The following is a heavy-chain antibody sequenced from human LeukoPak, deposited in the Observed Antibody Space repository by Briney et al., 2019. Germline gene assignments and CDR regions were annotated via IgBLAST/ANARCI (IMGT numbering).Heavy chain of an antibody. CDR1: GGSFSGYY. CDR2: INHSGST. D-gene: IGHD3-16*01. CDR3: ARFLRPARLPTPREQSLRHYYFDY. V-gene: IGHV4-34*01. J-gene: IGHJ4*02. Sequence: PSETLSLTCAVYGGSFSGYYWSWIRQPPGKGLEWIGEINHSGSTNYNPSLKSRVTISVDTSKNQFSLKLSSVTAADTAVYYCARFLRPARLPTPREQSLRHYYFDYWGQGTLVTVSS.